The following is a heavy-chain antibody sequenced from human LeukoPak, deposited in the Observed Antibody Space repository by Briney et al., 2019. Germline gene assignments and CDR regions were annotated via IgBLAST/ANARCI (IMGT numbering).Heavy chain of an antibody. V-gene: IGHV4-59*01. D-gene: IGHD6-6*01. CDR1: GGSISSYY. CDR2: IYYSGST. CDR3: ARSIAAAFDI. Sequence: SETLSLTCTVSGGSISSYYWSWIRQPPGKGLEWIGYIYYSGSTNYNPSLKSRVTISVDTSKNQFSLKLSSVTAADTAVYYCARSIAAAFDIWGQGTMVTVSS. J-gene: IGHJ3*02.